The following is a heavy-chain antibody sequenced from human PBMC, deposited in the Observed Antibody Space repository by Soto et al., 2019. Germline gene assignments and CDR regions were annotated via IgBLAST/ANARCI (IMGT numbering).Heavy chain of an antibody. CDR1: GGSISSGDYY. CDR3: ARDPRYDFWSGPFF. CDR2: IYYSWST. J-gene: IGHJ4*02. D-gene: IGHD3-3*01. Sequence: SETLSLTCTVSGGSISSGDYYWSWIRQPPGKGLEWIGYIYYSWSTYYNPSLKSRVTISVDTSKNQFSLKLSSVTAADTAVYYCARDPRYDFWSGPFFWGQGTLVTVSS. V-gene: IGHV4-30-4*01.